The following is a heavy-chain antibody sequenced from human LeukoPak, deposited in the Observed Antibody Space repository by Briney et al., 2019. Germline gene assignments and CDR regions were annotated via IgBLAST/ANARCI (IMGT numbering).Heavy chain of an antibody. CDR2: VNHSGST. J-gene: IGHJ4*02. D-gene: IGHD2-21*02. V-gene: IGHV4-34*01. CDR1: GGSFIPYY. Sequence: SETLSLTCAVYGGSFIPYYWSWIRQPPGKGLEWIGEVNHSGSTNYNPSLKSRVTISVDTSKNQFSLKLSSVTAADTAVYYCARGGFYCGGDCYVDYWGQGTLVTVSS. CDR3: ARGGFYCGGDCYVDY.